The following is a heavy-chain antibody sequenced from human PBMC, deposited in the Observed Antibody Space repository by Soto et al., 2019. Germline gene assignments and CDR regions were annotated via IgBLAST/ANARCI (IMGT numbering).Heavy chain of an antibody. CDR3: ARVWGGAFDI. Sequence: PSETLSLTCTVSGGSISSYWSWIRQPPGKGLEWIGYIYYSGSTNYNPSLKSRVTISVDTSKNQFSLKLSSVTAADTAVYYCARVWGGAFDIWGQGTMVTVSS. V-gene: IGHV4-59*01. CDR2: IYYSGST. J-gene: IGHJ3*02. D-gene: IGHD3-10*01. CDR1: GGSISSY.